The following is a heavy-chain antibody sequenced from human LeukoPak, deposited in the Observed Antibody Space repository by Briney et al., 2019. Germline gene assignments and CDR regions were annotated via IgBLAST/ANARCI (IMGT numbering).Heavy chain of an antibody. J-gene: IGHJ4*02. Sequence: SETLSLTCTVSGGSISSYYWSWIRQPPGKGLEWIGYIYYSGSTNYNPSLKSRVTISVDTSKNQFSLKLSSVTAADTAVYYCARDLGGPYAYWGQGTLVTVSS. CDR2: IYYSGST. CDR3: ARDLGGPYAY. V-gene: IGHV4-59*01. CDR1: GGSISSYY. D-gene: IGHD1-26*01.